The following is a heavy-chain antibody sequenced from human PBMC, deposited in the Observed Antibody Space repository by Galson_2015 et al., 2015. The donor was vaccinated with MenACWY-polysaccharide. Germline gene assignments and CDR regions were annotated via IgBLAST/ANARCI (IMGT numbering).Heavy chain of an antibody. CDR3: AREREGNPEAEF. Sequence: SLRLSCAASGFTVNTRMSWFRQAPGKGLEWVSVIYGRGNTYYADSVKGRFTISRDNSKNTLYLQMNSLEAEDTAMYYCAREREGNPEAEFWGQGTLVTVSS. V-gene: IGHV3-53*01. CDR1: GFTVNTR. J-gene: IGHJ4*02. CDR2: IYGRGNT. D-gene: IGHD5-24*01.